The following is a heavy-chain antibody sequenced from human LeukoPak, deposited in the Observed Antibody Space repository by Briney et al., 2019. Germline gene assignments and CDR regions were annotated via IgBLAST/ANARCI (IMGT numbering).Heavy chain of an antibody. V-gene: IGHV4-30-4*08. J-gene: IGHJ3*02. CDR3: ARASPYYYDSSGPYDAFDI. CDR1: GGSISSGDYY. D-gene: IGHD3-22*01. CDR2: IYYSGST. Sequence: SQTLSLTCTGSGGSISSGDYYWSWIRQPPGEGLEWIGYIYYSGSTYYNPSLKSRVTIAVDTSKNQFSLKLSSVTAADTAVYYCARASPYYYDSSGPYDAFDIWGQGTMVTVSS.